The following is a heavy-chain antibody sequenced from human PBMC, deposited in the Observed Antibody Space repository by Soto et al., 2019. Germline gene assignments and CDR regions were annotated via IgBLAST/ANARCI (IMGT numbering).Heavy chain of an antibody. D-gene: IGHD1-26*01. Sequence: EVQLVESGGGLVQPGGSLRLSCAASGFTFSSYSMNWVRQAPGKGLEWVSYISSSSSTIYYADSVKGRFTISRDNAKNSLYLQMNSLRDEDTAVYYCAIGMVGAQYNWFDPWGQGTLVTVSS. CDR1: GFTFSSYS. CDR3: AIGMVGAQYNWFDP. J-gene: IGHJ5*02. V-gene: IGHV3-48*02. CDR2: ISSSSSTI.